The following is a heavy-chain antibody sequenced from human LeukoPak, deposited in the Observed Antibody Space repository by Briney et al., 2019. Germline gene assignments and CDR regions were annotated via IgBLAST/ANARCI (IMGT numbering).Heavy chain of an antibody. V-gene: IGHV1-69*06. D-gene: IGHD1-26*01. CDR3: ARGFLASGSTRVRRMDV. J-gene: IGHJ6*03. Sequence: SVKVSCKASGGTFSSYAISWVRQAPGQGLEWMGGIIPIFGTANYAQKFQGRVTITADKSTSTAYMELSSLRSEDTAVYYCARGFLASGSTRVRRMDVWGKGTTVTVSS. CDR2: IIPIFGTA. CDR1: GGTFSSYA.